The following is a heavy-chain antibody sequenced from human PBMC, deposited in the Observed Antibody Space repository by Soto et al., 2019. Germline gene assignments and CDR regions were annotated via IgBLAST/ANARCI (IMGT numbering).Heavy chain of an antibody. V-gene: IGHV3-48*01. D-gene: IGHD3-3*01. CDR1: GFTFSSYS. CDR3: AKDITRITIFGVVITPYYYYGMDV. J-gene: IGHJ6*02. Sequence: PGGSLRLSCAASGFTFSSYSMNWVRQAPGKGLEWVSYISSSSSTIYYADSVKGRFTISRDNAKNSLYLQMNSLRAEDTALYYCAKDITRITIFGVVITPYYYYGMDVWGQGTTVTVSS. CDR2: ISSSSSTI.